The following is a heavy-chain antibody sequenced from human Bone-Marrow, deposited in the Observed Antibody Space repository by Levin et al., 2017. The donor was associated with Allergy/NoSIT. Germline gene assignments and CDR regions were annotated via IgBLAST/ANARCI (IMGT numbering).Heavy chain of an antibody. CDR3: ARADAYGDFGGFDY. CDR2: IYYLGDT. D-gene: IGHD4-17*01. V-gene: IGHV4-59*01. Sequence: SQTLSLTCTVSGGSINYSYWSWIRQPPGKGLEWIGYIYYLGDTSYNPSLKSRVSISVETSKNQFSLKLSSVTAADTAVYYCARADAYGDFGGFDYWGHGTPVTVSS. J-gene: IGHJ4*01. CDR1: GGSINYSY.